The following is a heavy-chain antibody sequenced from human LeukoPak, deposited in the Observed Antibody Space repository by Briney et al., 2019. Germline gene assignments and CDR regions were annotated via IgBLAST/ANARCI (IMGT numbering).Heavy chain of an antibody. D-gene: IGHD6-13*01. Sequence: SETLSLTCTVSGGSISSSSYFWGLIRQPPGKGLEWIGSIYYSGSTYYNPSLKSRVTISIDTSKNQFSLTLSSVTAADTAVYYCARHNGAAAGPVYWGQGTLVTVSS. CDR1: GGSISSSSYF. V-gene: IGHV4-39*01. CDR3: ARHNGAAAGPVY. CDR2: IYYSGST. J-gene: IGHJ4*02.